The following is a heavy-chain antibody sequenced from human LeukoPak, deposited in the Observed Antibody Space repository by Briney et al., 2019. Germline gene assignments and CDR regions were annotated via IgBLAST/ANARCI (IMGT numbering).Heavy chain of an antibody. CDR2: IDPSDSYS. CDR1: GYSFTTYW. Sequence: GESLSISCQASGYSFTTYWITWVRQMPGKGLGWMGKIDPSDSYSDYSPSFQGHVTFSADKSITTAYLQWSSLKASDTAIYYCARHSSTSPQTWYFDLWGRGTLVTVSS. D-gene: IGHD2-15*01. CDR3: ARHSSTSPQTWYFDL. J-gene: IGHJ2*01. V-gene: IGHV5-10-1*01.